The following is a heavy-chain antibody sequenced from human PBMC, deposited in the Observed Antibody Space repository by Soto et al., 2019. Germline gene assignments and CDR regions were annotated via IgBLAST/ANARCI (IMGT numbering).Heavy chain of an antibody. J-gene: IGHJ4*02. CDR3: ARHIYDSGSRSFDY. V-gene: IGHV5-51*01. Sequence: EVQLEQSGAEVKKPGESLKISCQGSGYSFTSYWIVWVRQMPGKGLEWMGIIYPGDPSTSYSPSFQGQVTISADQSISTAYLQWSSLKASDTAMYYCARHIYDSGSRSFDYWGQGTLVTVSS. CDR1: GYSFTSYW. CDR2: IYPGDPST. D-gene: IGHD3-10*01.